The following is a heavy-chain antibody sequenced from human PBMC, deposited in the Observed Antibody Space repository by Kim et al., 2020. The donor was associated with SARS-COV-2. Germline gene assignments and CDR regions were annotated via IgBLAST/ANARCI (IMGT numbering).Heavy chain of an antibody. CDR2: IFGGGNT. J-gene: IGHJ4*02. CDR1: GVSISSGGHY. Sequence: SETLSLTCTVSGVSISSGGHYWSWIRQRPGKGLEWIGYIFGGGNTYYNPSLESRVSISMDTSKNQFSLRLSSVTAADTAVYFCARGAELLWFGEWGQGTLVT. D-gene: IGHD3-10*01. V-gene: IGHV4-31*03. CDR3: ARGAELLWFGE.